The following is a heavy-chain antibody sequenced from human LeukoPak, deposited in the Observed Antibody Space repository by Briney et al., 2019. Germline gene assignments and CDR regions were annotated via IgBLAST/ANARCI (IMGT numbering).Heavy chain of an antibody. CDR3: ARGVRELDRVFDY. D-gene: IGHD3-10*01. V-gene: IGHV4-31*03. CDR1: GCTISSGGYY. Sequence: SQTLSLTCTVSGCTISSGGYYWSWIRQRPGKGLEWIGNSYYSGSTYYNPSLNSRVTISVDTSKNQFSLKLSSLTAADTVVDYCARGVRELDRVFDYWGQGTLVTVSS. J-gene: IGHJ4*02. CDR2: SYYSGST.